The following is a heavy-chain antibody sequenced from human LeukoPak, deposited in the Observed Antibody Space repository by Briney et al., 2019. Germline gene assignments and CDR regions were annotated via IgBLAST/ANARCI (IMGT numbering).Heavy chain of an antibody. CDR3: AKDVGAIAVAGLEY. J-gene: IGHJ4*02. CDR2: ISWSGDRA. D-gene: IGHD6-19*01. Sequence: GGSLRLSCAASGFTFDEYAMHWVRQAPGKSLEWVSLISWSGDRAYYAASVKGRFTMSRDNTKNSLYLQMNSLRAEDTAFYYCAKDVGAIAVAGLEYWGQGTLVTVSS. V-gene: IGHV3-43D*03. CDR1: GFTFDEYA.